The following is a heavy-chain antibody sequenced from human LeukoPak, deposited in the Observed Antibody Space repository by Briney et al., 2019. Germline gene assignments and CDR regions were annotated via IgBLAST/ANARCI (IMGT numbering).Heavy chain of an antibody. CDR2: IYPGDSDT. D-gene: IGHD5-18*01. J-gene: IGHJ4*02. CDR3: ARRDSYGNYVDY. CDR1: GYSFNSHW. Sequence: GESLKISCKGSGYSFNSHWVAWVRQMPGKGLEWMGIIYPGDSDTRYGSSFQGQVTISADKSISTAYLQWSSLKDSDTAIYYCARRDSYGNYVDYWGQGTLVTVSS. V-gene: IGHV5-51*01.